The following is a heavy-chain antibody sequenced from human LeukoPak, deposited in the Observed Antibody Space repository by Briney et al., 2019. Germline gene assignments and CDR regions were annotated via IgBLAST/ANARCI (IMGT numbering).Heavy chain of an antibody. CDR2: IIPIFGTA. V-gene: IGHV1-69*13. CDR1: GGTFSSYA. CDR3: ARMDSGYYDSSGHYHFDY. J-gene: IGHJ4*02. D-gene: IGHD3-22*01. Sequence: GASVKVSCKASGGTFSSYAISWVRQAPGQGLEWMGGIIPIFGTANYAQKFQGRVTITADESTSTAYMELSSLRSEDTAVYYCARMDSGYYDSSGHYHFDYWGQGTLVTVSS.